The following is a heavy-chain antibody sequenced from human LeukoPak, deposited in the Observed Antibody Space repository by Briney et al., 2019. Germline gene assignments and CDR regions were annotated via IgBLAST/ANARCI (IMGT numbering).Heavy chain of an antibody. V-gene: IGHV1-69*13. J-gene: IGHJ4*02. D-gene: IGHD3-22*01. CDR3: ARDGYYDSSGYPDRHYFDY. Sequence: ASVKVSCKASGGTFSSYAISWVRQAPGQGLEWMGGIIPIFGTANYAQKFQGRVTITADESTSTAYMELSSLRSEDTAVYYCARDGYYDSSGYPDRHYFDYWGQGTLATVSS. CDR1: GGTFSSYA. CDR2: IIPIFGTA.